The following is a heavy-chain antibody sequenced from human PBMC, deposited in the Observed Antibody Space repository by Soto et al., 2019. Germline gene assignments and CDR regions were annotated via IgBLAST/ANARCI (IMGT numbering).Heavy chain of an antibody. CDR1: GYTYSSDR. Sequence: GASVKVYCKASGYTYSSDRISRVRQDPGQGLEWMGWISAYNGNTKYAQKLQGRVTMTTDTSTSTAYMELRSLRSDDTAVFYCAREMVRGVGSDYWGQGTLVTVSS. V-gene: IGHV1-18*01. CDR2: ISAYNGNT. D-gene: IGHD3-10*01. CDR3: AREMVRGVGSDY. J-gene: IGHJ4*02.